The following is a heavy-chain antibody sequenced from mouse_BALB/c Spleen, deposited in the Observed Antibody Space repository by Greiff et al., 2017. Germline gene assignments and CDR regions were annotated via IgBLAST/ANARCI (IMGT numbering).Heavy chain of an antibody. Sequence: EVQVVESGGGLVQPGGSRKLSCAASGFTFSSFGMHWVRQAPEKGLEWVAYISSGSSTIYYADTVKGRFTISRDNPKNTLFLQMTSLRSEDTAMYYCARLNYGSSYPDDWGQGTTLTVSS. J-gene: IGHJ2*01. CDR3: ARLNYGSSYPDD. D-gene: IGHD1-1*01. CDR1: GFTFSSFG. V-gene: IGHV5-17*02. CDR2: ISSGSSTI.